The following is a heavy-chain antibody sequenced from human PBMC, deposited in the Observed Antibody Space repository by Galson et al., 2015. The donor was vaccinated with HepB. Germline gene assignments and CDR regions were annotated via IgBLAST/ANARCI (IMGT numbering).Heavy chain of an antibody. CDR1: GFTFSSYA. J-gene: IGHJ4*02. V-gene: IGHV3-23*01. CDR3: AKDRGPISIIVVVPAAMGL. D-gene: IGHD2-2*01. CDR2: ISGSGGST. Sequence: SLRLSCAASGFTFSSYAMSWVRQAPGKGLEWVSAISGSGGSTYYADSVKGRFTISRDNSKNTLYLQMNGLRAEDTAVYYCAKDRGPISIIVVVPAAMGLWGQGTLVTVSS.